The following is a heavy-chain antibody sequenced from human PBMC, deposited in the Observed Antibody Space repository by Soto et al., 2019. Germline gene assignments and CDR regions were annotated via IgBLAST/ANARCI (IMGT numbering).Heavy chain of an antibody. CDR1: GYTFTSYG. V-gene: IGHV1-18*01. D-gene: IGHD3-9*01. CDR3: ARVRDYDILTGYYACLDY. CDR2: ISAYNGNT. J-gene: IGHJ4*02. Sequence: ASVKVSCKASGYTFTSYGISWVRQAPGQGLEWMGWISAYNGNTNYAQKLQGRVTMTTDTSTSTAYMELRSLRSDDTAVYYRARVRDYDILTGYYACLDYWGQGTLVTVSS.